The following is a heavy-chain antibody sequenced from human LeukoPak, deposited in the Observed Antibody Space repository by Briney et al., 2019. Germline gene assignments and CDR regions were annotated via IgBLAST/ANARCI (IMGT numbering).Heavy chain of an antibody. CDR3: ARGPYGDYYFDY. D-gene: IGHD4-17*01. CDR2: ISYSGST. Sequence: PSETLSLTCTVSGGSISSYYWSWIRQPPGKGLEWIGYISYSGSTKYNPSLKSRVTISVDTSKYQLSLKLSSVTAADTAVYYCARGPYGDYYFDYWGQGTLVTVSS. CDR1: GGSISSYY. V-gene: IGHV4-59*01. J-gene: IGHJ4*02.